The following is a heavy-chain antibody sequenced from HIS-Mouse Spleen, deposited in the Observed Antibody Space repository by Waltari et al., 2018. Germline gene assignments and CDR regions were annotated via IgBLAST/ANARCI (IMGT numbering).Heavy chain of an antibody. CDR2: ISYDGSNK. CDR3: AKDGVRSLGQGYFQH. J-gene: IGHJ1*01. V-gene: IGHV3-30*18. CDR1: GFTFSSYG. D-gene: IGHD6-13*01. Sequence: QVQLVESGGGVVQPGRSLRLSCAASGFTFSSYGMHGVRQVPGKWLEWVAVISYDGSNKYYADSVKGRFTISRDNSKNTLYLQMNSLRAEDTAVYYCAKDGVRSLGQGYFQHWGQGTLVTVSS.